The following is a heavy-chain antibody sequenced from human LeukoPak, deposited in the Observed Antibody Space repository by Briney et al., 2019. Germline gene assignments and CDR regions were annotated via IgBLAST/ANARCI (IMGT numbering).Heavy chain of an antibody. J-gene: IGHJ3*02. V-gene: IGHV3-21*01. CDR2: ISSSGTYI. D-gene: IGHD6-19*01. Sequence: GGSLRLSCAASGFTFSAYSINWVRQAPGRGLEWVSSISSSGTYIYYADSVKGRFTISRDNAKNSLSLQMNSLRAEDTAIYYCAREAVPGGRGDTFDIWGQGTMVTVSS. CDR3: AREAVPGGRGDTFDI. CDR1: GFTFSAYS.